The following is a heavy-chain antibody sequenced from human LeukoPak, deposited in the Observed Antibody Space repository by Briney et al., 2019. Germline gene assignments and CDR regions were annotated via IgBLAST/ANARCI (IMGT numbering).Heavy chain of an antibody. J-gene: IGHJ6*02. V-gene: IGHV4-31*03. CDR2: IYYSGST. Sequence: SQTLSLTCTVPGGSISSGGYYWSWIRQHPGKGLEWIGYIYYSGSTYYNPSLKSRVTISVDTSKNQFSLKLSSVTAADTAVYYCARGGYCSSTSCYYYYGMDVWGQGTTVTVSS. D-gene: IGHD2-2*01. CDR1: GGSISSGGYY. CDR3: ARGGYCSSTSCYYYYGMDV.